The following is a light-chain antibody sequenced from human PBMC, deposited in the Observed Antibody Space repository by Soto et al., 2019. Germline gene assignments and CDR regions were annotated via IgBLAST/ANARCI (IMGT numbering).Light chain of an antibody. V-gene: IGLV2-14*01. J-gene: IGLJ1*01. CDR2: EVS. CDR1: SSDVGNYKY. CDR3: LSYTSSGTYV. Sequence: ALTQHASVSGSPGQSITISCTGTSSDVGNYKYVSWYQQHPGKASKLMIYEVSNRPSGVSNRFSGSKSGNTASLTISGLQAEDETDYYCLSYTSSGTYVFGTGTKVTVL.